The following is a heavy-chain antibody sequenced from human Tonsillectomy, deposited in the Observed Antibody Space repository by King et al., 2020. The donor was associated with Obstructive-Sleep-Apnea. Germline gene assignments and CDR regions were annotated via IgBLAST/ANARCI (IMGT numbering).Heavy chain of an antibody. V-gene: IGHV3-30*04. Sequence: VQLVESGGGVVQPGRSLRLSCAASGFTFSSYAMHWVRQAPGKGLERVAVISYDGSNKYYADSVKGRFTISRDNSKNTLYLQMNSLRAEDTAVYYCARDSNYYDSSGYLPPYWGQGTLVTVSS. J-gene: IGHJ4*02. CDR2: ISYDGSNK. CDR3: ARDSNYYDSSGYLPPY. CDR1: GFTFSSYA. D-gene: IGHD3-22*01.